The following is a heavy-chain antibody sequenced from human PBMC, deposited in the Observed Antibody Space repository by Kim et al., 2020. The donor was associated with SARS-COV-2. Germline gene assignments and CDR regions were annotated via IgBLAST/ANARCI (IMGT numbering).Heavy chain of an antibody. D-gene: IGHD6-13*01. CDR2: IKSKNDGGTT. CDR1: GFTFSNAW. J-gene: IGHJ6*02. V-gene: IGHV3-15*01. Sequence: GGSLRLSCAASGFTFSNAWMSWVRQAPGKGLEWVGRIKSKNDGGTTDYAAPVKGRFTISRDDSKNTLYLQMNSLKTEDTAVYYCTTVRQQLVRGYYYYGMDVWGQGTTVTVSS. CDR3: TTVRQQLVRGYYYYGMDV.